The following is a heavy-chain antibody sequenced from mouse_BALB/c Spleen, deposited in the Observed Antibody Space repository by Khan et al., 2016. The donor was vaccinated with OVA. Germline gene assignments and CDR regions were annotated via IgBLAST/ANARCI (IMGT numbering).Heavy chain of an antibody. D-gene: IGHD1-1*01. Sequence: EVELVESGGDLVKPGGSLKLSCAASGFTFSTYGMSWVRQTPDKRLEWVAALSSGGSYTYYPDSVKGRFIISRDNAKNTLYLQMSSLKSEDTAMYYCTRLAYYYNSEGFAYWGQGTLVTVS. J-gene: IGHJ3*01. CDR3: TRLAYYYNSEGFAY. CDR2: LSSGGSYT. CDR1: GFTFSTYG. V-gene: IGHV5-6*01.